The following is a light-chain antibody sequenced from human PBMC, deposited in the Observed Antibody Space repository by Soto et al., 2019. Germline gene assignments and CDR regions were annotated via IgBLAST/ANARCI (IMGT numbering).Light chain of an antibody. Sequence: QSALTQAASVSGSPGQSITISCVGTNSDIGGYNFVSWYQQHPGKAPKLMIFEVNKRPSGVSNRFSGSKSGNTASLTISGLQAEDEADYFCFSYTTGTTNVFGTGTKLTGL. CDR1: NSDIGGYNF. J-gene: IGLJ1*01. CDR2: EVN. CDR3: FSYTTGTTNV. V-gene: IGLV2-14*01.